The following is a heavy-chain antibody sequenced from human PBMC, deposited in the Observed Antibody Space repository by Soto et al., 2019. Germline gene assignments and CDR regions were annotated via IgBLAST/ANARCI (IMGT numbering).Heavy chain of an antibody. CDR3: ARDSFPIAVAGVNY. Sequence: QVQLVESGGGVVQPGRSLRLSCAASGFTFSSYGMHWVRQAPGKGLEWVAVIWYDGSKKYYADSVKGRFTISRDSSKNSLYLQMNSLRAEDTAVYYCARDSFPIAVAGVNYWGQGTLVTVSS. CDR1: GFTFSSYG. J-gene: IGHJ4*02. D-gene: IGHD6-19*01. V-gene: IGHV3-33*01. CDR2: IWYDGSKK.